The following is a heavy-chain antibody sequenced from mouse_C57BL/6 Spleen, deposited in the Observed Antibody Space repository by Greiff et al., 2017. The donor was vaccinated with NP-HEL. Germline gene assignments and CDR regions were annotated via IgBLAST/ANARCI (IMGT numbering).Heavy chain of an antibody. CDR1: GFTFSSYT. Sequence: DVKLVESGGGLVKPGGSLKLSCAASGFTFSSYTMSWVRQTPEKRLEWVATISGGGGNTYYPDSVKGRFTISRDNAKNTLYLQMSSLRSEDTALYYCARRRDSSGYVDYWGQGTTLTVSS. V-gene: IGHV5-9*01. J-gene: IGHJ2*01. CDR3: ARRRDSSGYVDY. CDR2: ISGGGGNT. D-gene: IGHD3-2*02.